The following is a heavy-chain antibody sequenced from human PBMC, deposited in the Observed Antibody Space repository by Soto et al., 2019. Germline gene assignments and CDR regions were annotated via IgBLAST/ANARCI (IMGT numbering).Heavy chain of an antibody. D-gene: IGHD5-18*01. V-gene: IGHV3-23*01. CDR2: ISGSGGST. CDR1: GFTFSNYA. Sequence: EVQLLESGGDLVQPGGSLRLSCAASGFTFSNYAMSWVRQAPGKGLEWVSAISGSGGSTYYADSVKGRFTISRDNSKNTLYLQMNSLRAEDTAVYYCATHTAMVGSYWYFDLWGRGTLVTVSS. J-gene: IGHJ2*01. CDR3: ATHTAMVGSYWYFDL.